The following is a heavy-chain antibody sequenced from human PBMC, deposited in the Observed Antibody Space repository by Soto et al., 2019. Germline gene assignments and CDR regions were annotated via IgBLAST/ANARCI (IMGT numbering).Heavy chain of an antibody. J-gene: IGHJ3*02. Sequence: SETLSLTCAVYGGSFSGYYWSWIRQPPGKGLEWIGEINHSGSTNYNPSLKSRVTRSVDTSKNQFSLKLSSVTAADTAVYYCARLTGDPSDAFDIWGQGTMVTVSS. V-gene: IGHV4-34*01. CDR2: INHSGST. D-gene: IGHD7-27*01. CDR3: ARLTGDPSDAFDI. CDR1: GGSFSGYY.